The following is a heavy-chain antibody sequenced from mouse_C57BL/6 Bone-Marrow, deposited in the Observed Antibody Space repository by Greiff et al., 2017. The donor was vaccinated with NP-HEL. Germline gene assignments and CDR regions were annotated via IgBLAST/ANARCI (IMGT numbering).Heavy chain of an antibody. CDR1: GFSFNTYA. J-gene: IGHJ4*01. CDR3: VRDGCTTVVEDYAMDY. CDR2: IRSKSNNYAT. Sequence: EVKLVESGGGLVQPKGSLKLSCAASGFSFNTYAMNWVRQAPGKGLEWVARIRSKSNNYATYYADSVKDRFTISRDDSESILYLQMNNLKTEDTAMYYCVRDGCTTVVEDYAMDYWGQGTSVTVSS. V-gene: IGHV10-1*01. D-gene: IGHD1-1*01.